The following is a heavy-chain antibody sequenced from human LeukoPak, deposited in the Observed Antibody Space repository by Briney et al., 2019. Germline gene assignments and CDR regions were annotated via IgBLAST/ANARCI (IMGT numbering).Heavy chain of an antibody. Sequence: PSETLSLTCAVHGGSFSDYYWSWIRQPPGKGLEWIGEINHSGSTNYNPSLKSRVTISVDTSKNQFSLKLSSVTAADTAVYYCARFVLSPYDILTGYFDYWGQGTLVTVSS. CDR2: INHSGST. V-gene: IGHV4-34*01. J-gene: IGHJ4*02. CDR1: GGSFSDYY. D-gene: IGHD3-9*01. CDR3: ARFVLSPYDILTGYFDY.